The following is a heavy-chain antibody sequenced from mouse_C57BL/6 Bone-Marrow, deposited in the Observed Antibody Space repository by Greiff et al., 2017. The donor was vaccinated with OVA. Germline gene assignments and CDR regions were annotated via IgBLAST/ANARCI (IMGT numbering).Heavy chain of an antibody. Sequence: QVQLQQPGTELVKPGASVKLSCKASGYTFTSYWMHWVKQRTGQGLECIGNINPSNGGTNYNEKFKSKATLTVDKSSRTAYMQLSSLTSEDSAVYYCARPYGNYVYYYAMDYRGQGTSVTVSS. V-gene: IGHV1-53*01. CDR1: GYTFTSYW. CDR2: INPSNGGT. D-gene: IGHD2-1*01. CDR3: ARPYGNYVYYYAMDY. J-gene: IGHJ4*01.